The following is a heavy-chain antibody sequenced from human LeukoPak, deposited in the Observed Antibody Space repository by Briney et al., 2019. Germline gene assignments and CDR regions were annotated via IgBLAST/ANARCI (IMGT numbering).Heavy chain of an antibody. CDR1: GFTFSSYE. Sequence: PGGSLRLSCAASGFTFSSYEMNWVRQAPGKGLEWVSYISSSGSTIYYADSVKGRFTISRDNAKNSLYLQMNSLRAEDTAVYYCARGTYYDILTGSAPVLIDYWGQGTLVIVSS. CDR3: ARGTYYDILTGSAPVLIDY. CDR2: ISSSGSTI. J-gene: IGHJ4*02. D-gene: IGHD3-9*01. V-gene: IGHV3-48*03.